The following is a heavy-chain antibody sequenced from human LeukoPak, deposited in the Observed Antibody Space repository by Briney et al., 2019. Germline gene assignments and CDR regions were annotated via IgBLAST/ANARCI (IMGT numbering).Heavy chain of an antibody. CDR2: IYSGGST. CDR3: ARDDGYCSGGSCYYFDY. V-gene: IGHV3-53*01. CDR1: GFTVSSNY. D-gene: IGHD2-15*01. Sequence: PGGSLRLSCAASGFTVSSNYMSWVRQAPGKGLEWVSVIYSGGSTYYADSVKGRFTISRDNSKNTLYLQMNSLGAEDTAVYYCARDDGYCSGGSCYYFDYWGQGTLVTVSS. J-gene: IGHJ4*02.